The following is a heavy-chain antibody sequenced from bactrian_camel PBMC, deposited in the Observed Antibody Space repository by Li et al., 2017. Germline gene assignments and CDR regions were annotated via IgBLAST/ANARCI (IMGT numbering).Heavy chain of an antibody. CDR3: AAASYCAAMQYGGQKRVKY. Sequence: HVQLVESGGGSVQAGGSLRLSCVASGVTASSGYCMGWFRQVPGKEREGVALIDPDVTTKYARSVEGRFTISRDVAKNTLSLQMASLKPEDTGLYYCAAASYCAAMQYGGQKRVKYWGQGTQVTVS. V-gene: IGHV3S53*01. D-gene: IGHD3*01. J-gene: IGHJ4*01. CDR1: GVTASSGYC. CDR2: IDPDVTT.